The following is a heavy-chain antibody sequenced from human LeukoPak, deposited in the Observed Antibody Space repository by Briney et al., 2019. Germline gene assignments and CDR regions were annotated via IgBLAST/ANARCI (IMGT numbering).Heavy chain of an antibody. CDR1: GYTFTSYG. D-gene: IGHD3-10*01. J-gene: IGHJ6*02. V-gene: IGHV1-18*04. Sequence: ASVKVSCKASGYTFTSYGISWVRQAPGQGLEWMGWISAYNGNTNYAQKFQGRVTMTTDTSTSTAYVELRSLRSDDTAVYYCARDSLGFGYYYYGMDVWGQGTTVTVSS. CDR2: ISAYNGNT. CDR3: ARDSLGFGYYYYGMDV.